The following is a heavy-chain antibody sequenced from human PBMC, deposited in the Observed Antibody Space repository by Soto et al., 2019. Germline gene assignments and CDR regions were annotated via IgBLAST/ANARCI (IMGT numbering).Heavy chain of an antibody. Sequence: TLCLPWSVVWGIIEDVGFHLSMKRQPPGKGLEWLGYIFHSGSTLYNPSLRGRLTLSADTSRSQLSLYLTSVTAADTAVYYCVRGGIAGHWFDPWGQGILVT. D-gene: IGHD2-15*01. CDR2: IFHSGST. CDR3: VRGGIAGHWFDP. J-gene: IGHJ5*02. V-gene: IGHV4-31*02. CDR1: WGIIEDVGFH.